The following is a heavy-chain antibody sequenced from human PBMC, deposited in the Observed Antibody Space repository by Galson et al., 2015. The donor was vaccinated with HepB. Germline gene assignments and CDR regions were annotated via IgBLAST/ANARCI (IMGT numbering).Heavy chain of an antibody. J-gene: IGHJ4*02. CDR1: GYTLTELS. D-gene: IGHD5-12*01. Sequence: SVKVSCKVSGYTLTELSMHWVRQAPGKGLEWMGGFDPEDGETIYAQKFQGRVTMTEDTSTDTAYMELSSLRSEDTAVYYCATGFVAREGVDYWGQGTLVTVSS. CDR3: ATGFVAREGVDY. CDR2: FDPEDGET. V-gene: IGHV1-24*01.